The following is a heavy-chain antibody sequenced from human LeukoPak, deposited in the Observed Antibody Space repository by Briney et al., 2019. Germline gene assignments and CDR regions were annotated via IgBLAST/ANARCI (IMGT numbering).Heavy chain of an antibody. Sequence: SETLSLTCAVSGGSISSNNWWGWVRRPPGKGLEWIGEIYHSGSPNYNPSLKSRVTISVDKSRNHFSLNLSSVTAADTAVYYCARVNINNWHSCDYWGQGTLVTVSS. CDR3: ARVNINNWHSCDY. J-gene: IGHJ4*02. D-gene: IGHD1-1*01. CDR1: GGSISSNNW. V-gene: IGHV4/OR15-8*01. CDR2: IYHSGSP.